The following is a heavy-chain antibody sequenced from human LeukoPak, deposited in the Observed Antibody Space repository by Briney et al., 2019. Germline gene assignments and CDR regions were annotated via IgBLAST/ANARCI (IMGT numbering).Heavy chain of an antibody. D-gene: IGHD6-13*01. CDR2: IYYSGST. J-gene: IGHJ3*02. CDR1: GGSISSYY. V-gene: IGHV4-59*08. Sequence: SETLSLTCTVSGGSISSYYWSWIRQPPGKGLEWIGCIYYSGSTNYNPSLKSRVTISVDTSKNQFSLKLSSVTAADTAVYYCARQYSSSWHDAFDIWGQGTMVTVSS. CDR3: ARQYSSSWHDAFDI.